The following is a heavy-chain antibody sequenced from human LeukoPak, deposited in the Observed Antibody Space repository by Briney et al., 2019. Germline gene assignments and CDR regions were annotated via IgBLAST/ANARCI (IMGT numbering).Heavy chain of an antibody. D-gene: IGHD3-3*01. CDR1: GFTFSSYG. J-gene: IGHJ6*03. Sequence: GESLRLSCAPSGFTFSSYGMHWVRQAPGKGLEWVTFIRYDGSNKYYADSVKGRFTISRDNSKNALYLQMNSLRAEDTAVYYCAKRSGYRENYYYYYMDVWGKGTTVTVSS. CDR2: IRYDGSNK. V-gene: IGHV3-30*02. CDR3: AKRSGYRENYYYYYMDV.